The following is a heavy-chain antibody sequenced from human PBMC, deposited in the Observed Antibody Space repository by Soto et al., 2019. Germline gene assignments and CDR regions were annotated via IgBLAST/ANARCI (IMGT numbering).Heavy chain of an antibody. Sequence: QVQLVESGGGVVKPGRSLRLSCAASGFTFSNYIMHWVRQAPGKGLEWVADILHDGNNKYYADSVKGRFTISRDNSKNTLYLQMNSLRVEDTAVYYCARDDEDGSYCDLGYWGQGTLVTVSS. J-gene: IGHJ4*02. CDR3: ARDDEDGSYCDLGY. CDR1: GFTFSNYI. D-gene: IGHD3-10*01. CDR2: ILHDGNNK. V-gene: IGHV3-30-3*01.